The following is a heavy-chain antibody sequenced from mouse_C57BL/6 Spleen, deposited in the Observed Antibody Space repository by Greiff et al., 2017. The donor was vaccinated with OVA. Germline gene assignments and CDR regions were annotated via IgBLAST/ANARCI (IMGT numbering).Heavy chain of an antibody. Sequence: QVQLKQSGAELVRPGTSVKVSCKASGYAFTNYLIEWVKQRPGQGLEWIGVINPGSGGTNYNEKFKGKATLTADKSSSTAYMQLSSLTSEDSAVYFCARGGYYGGAHFDYWGQGTTLTVSS. CDR3: ARGGYYGGAHFDY. CDR1: GYAFTNYL. V-gene: IGHV1-54*01. D-gene: IGHD1-1*01. J-gene: IGHJ2*01. CDR2: INPGSGGT.